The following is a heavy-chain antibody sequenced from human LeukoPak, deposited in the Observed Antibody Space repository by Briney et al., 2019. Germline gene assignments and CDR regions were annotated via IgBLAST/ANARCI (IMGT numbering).Heavy chain of an antibody. J-gene: IGHJ5*02. V-gene: IGHV4-59*08. CDR1: GGSISSYY. CDR3: ARQGVNYDFWSGYYLKP. Sequence: SETLSLTCTVSGGSISSYYWSWIRQPPGKGLEWIGYIYYSGSTNYNPSLKSRVTISVDTSKNQFSLKLSSVTAADTAVYYCARQGVNYDFWSGYYLKPWGQGTLVTVSS. D-gene: IGHD3-3*01. CDR2: IYYSGST.